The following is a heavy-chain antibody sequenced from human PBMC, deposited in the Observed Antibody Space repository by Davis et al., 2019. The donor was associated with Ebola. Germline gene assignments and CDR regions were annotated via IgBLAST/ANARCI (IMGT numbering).Heavy chain of an antibody. Sequence: AASVKVSCKASGYTFTSYGISWVRQAPGQGLEWMGWITAYNGNTNYAQKLQGRVTMTTDTSPSTAYMELWSLRSDDTAVYYCAREGMHYDILTAYNGADFWGQGTLVTVSS. J-gene: IGHJ4*02. CDR2: ITAYNGNT. D-gene: IGHD3-9*01. CDR3: AREGMHYDILTAYNGADF. CDR1: GYTFTSYG. V-gene: IGHV1-18*04.